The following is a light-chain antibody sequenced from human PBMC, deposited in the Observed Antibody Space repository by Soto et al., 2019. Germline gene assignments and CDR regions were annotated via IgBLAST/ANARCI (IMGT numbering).Light chain of an antibody. CDR1: QGISNS. CDR3: QQAYIFPIT. CDR2: SAS. V-gene: IGKV1-9*01. Sequence: DVQLTQCPSFLSLSAGDRVTITCRARQGISNSLAWYQQKPGKAPKLLIYSASTLQSGVPSRFSGSGSGTDFTLTIRSLQPEDFATYYCQQAYIFPITFGQGTRLEIK. J-gene: IGKJ5*01.